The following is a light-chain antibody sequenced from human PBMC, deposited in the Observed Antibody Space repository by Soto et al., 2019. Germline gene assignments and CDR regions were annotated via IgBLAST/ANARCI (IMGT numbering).Light chain of an antibody. J-gene: IGKJ1*01. V-gene: IGKV1-5*01. CDR2: DAS. CDR1: ESISSW. CDR3: QQYNSDSPTWT. Sequence: TQSPSTLSASAGDRVTITCRASESISSWLAWYQQKPGKAPKLLIYDASGLESGVPSRFSGSGSGTEFTLTISSLQPDDFATYYCQQYNSDSPTWTFGQGTKVEIK.